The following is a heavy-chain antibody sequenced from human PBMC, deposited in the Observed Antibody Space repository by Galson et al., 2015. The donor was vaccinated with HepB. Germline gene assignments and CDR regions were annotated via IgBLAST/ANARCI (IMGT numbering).Heavy chain of an antibody. Sequence: PALVKPTQTLTLTCTFSGFSLSTSGVGVGWIRQPPGKALEWLALIYWDDDKRYSPSLKSRLTITKDTSKNQVVLTMTNMDPVDTATYYCARLLWFGEYNWFDPWGQGTLVTVSS. CDR1: GFSLSTSGVG. CDR3: ARLLWFGEYNWFDP. CDR2: IYWDDDK. J-gene: IGHJ5*02. V-gene: IGHV2-5*02. D-gene: IGHD3-10*01.